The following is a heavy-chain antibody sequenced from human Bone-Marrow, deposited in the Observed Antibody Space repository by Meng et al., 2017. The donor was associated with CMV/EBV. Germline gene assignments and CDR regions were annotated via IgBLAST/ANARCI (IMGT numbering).Heavy chain of an antibody. CDR3: ARAGECSRLDCYRAFDI. CDR1: GGSISSGDYY. CDR2: IYYSGST. Sequence: SETLSLTCTVSGGSISSGDYYWSWIRQPPGKGLEWIGYIYYSGSTNYNPSLKSRVTISVDTSKNQFSLKLSSVTAADTAVYYCARAGECSRLDCYRAFDIWGHGTMVTVSS. D-gene: IGHD2-21*02. V-gene: IGHV4-61*08. J-gene: IGHJ3*02.